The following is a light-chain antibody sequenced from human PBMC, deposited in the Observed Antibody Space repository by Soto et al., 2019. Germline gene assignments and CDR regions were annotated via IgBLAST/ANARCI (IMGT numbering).Light chain of an antibody. CDR2: GSS. J-gene: IGKJ1*01. CDR3: HQYGGSPPWT. Sequence: EIVLTQSPDTLSFSPGEKATLSCRASQTIPRNFLAWFQQKPGQAPRLLIYGSSNMPSGIPDRFRGGGSRTDFPLAICRLEPEDFGVYDCHQYGGSPPWTFGQGTKVEI. CDR1: QTIPRNF. V-gene: IGKV3-20*01.